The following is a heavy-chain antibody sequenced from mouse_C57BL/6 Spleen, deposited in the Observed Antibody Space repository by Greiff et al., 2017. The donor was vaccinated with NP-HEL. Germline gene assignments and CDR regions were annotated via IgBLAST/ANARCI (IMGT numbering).Heavy chain of an antibody. J-gene: IGHJ1*03. D-gene: IGHD2-3*01. Sequence: VPLQQSGAELVKPGASVKLSCTASGFNINDYYMHWVKQRPEPGLEWIGRIDPEDGDTKYASKFQGKATITADPSSNTAYLPLSSLTSEDTAVDYCAHYDGYYEYFDDWGTGTTVTVSS. CDR2: IDPEDGDT. CDR3: AHYDGYYEYFDD. V-gene: IGHV14-2*01. CDR1: GFNINDYY.